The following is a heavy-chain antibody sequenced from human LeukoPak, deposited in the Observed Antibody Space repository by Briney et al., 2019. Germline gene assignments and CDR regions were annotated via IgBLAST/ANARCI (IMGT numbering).Heavy chain of an antibody. D-gene: IGHD2-15*01. J-gene: IGHJ6*02. V-gene: IGHV4-30-4*01. CDR1: GGSISSGDYY. Sequence: SETLSLTCTVSGGSISSGDYYWSWIRQPPGKGLEWIGYIYYSGSTYYNPSLKSRVTISVDTSKNQFSLKLSSVTAADTAGYYCARDNCSGGSCYRTYYYYGMDVWGQGTTVTVSS. CDR3: ARDNCSGGSCYRTYYYYGMDV. CDR2: IYYSGST.